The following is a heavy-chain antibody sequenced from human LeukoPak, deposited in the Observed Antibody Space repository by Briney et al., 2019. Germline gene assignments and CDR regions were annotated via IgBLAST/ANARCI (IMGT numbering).Heavy chain of an antibody. CDR3: AREAQYCSGGRCYGGYFQH. CDR2: IYTSGST. D-gene: IGHD2-15*01. Sequence: PSETLSLTCTVSGGSISSYYWSWIRQPAGKGLEWIGRIYTSGSTNYNPSLKSRVTMSVDTSKNQFSLKLSSVTAADTAVYYCAREAQYCSGGRCYGGYFQHWGQGTLVTVSS. V-gene: IGHV4-4*07. CDR1: GGSISSYY. J-gene: IGHJ1*01.